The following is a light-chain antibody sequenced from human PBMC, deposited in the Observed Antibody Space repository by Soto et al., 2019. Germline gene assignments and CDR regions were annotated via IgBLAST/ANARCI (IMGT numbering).Light chain of an antibody. CDR2: EVS. CDR3: SSSTTTTRL. V-gene: IGLV2-14*01. CDR1: SSDIGSNNY. J-gene: IGLJ3*02. Sequence: QSALTQPASVSGYTGQSITISCTGTSSDIGSNNYVSWFQQRPGKAPTLIIYEVSNRPSGVSTHFSGSKSGNTPSLTISGLLPEDEAEYYCSSSTTTTRLFCGATKLTVL.